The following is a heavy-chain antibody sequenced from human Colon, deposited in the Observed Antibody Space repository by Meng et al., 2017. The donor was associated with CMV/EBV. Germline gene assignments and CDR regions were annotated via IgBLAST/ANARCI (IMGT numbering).Heavy chain of an antibody. D-gene: IGHD4-11*01. CDR1: GFTVSVFN. J-gene: IGHJ4*02. V-gene: IGHV3-21*01. Sequence: GESLKISCAASGFTVSVFNMNWVRQAPGKGLEWVSSIIGINSYTYYADSLKGRFTISRDNAKNSLYLQMNSLRAKDTAVYYCARTSRNDYSLEYWGQGALVTVSS. CDR3: ARTSRNDYSLEY. CDR2: IIGINSYT.